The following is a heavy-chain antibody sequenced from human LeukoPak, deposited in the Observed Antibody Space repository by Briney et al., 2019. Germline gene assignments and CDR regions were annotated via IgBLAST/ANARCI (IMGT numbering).Heavy chain of an antibody. V-gene: IGHV3-30*18. Sequence: GGSLRLSCTASGFTFGRYAMHWLRQAPGKGLEWVAVIAYDGSNKYSADSLKGQGRFTISRDNSKDTLFLEMNSLRPEDTAVYYCAKYAAAGAYDRHSEIDSWGQGTLVTVSS. J-gene: IGHJ4*02. CDR2: IAYDGSNK. CDR1: GFTFGRYA. D-gene: IGHD3-22*01. CDR3: AKYAAAGAYDRHSEIDS.